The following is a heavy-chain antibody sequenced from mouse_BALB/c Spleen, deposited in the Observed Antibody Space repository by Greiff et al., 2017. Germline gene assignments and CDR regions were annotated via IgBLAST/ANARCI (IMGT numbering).Heavy chain of an antibody. CDR3: TSGTAWFAY. CDR1: GFNIKDTY. D-gene: IGHD4-1*01. V-gene: IGHV14-3*02. CDR2: IYPGSGST. Sequence: EVQLQQSGAELVKPGASVKLSCTASGFNIKDTYMHWVKQRPGQGLEWIGNIYPGSGSTNYDEKFKSKATLTVDTSSSTAYMQLSSLTSEDSAVFYCTSGTAWFAYWGQGTLVTVSA. J-gene: IGHJ3*01.